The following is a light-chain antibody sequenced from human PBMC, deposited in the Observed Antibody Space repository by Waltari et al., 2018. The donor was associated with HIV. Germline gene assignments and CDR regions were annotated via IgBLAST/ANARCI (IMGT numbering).Light chain of an antibody. V-gene: IGLV1-51*01. CDR3: GTFDSTDGGV. CDR1: SPHIGSNF. J-gene: IGLJ2*01. CDR2: YNN. Sequence: QSLLTQPPSVSAAPGQRVTISCSGNSPHIGSNFVPWYHQLPGTAPKLLIYYNNKRPSGIPDRFSGSTSGTSATLDITGLQTGDEGDYYCGTFDSTDGGVFGGGTKLTVL.